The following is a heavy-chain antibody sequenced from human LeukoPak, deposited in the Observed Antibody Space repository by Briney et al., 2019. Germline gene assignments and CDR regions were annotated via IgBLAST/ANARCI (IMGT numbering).Heavy chain of an antibody. CDR1: GGSVSSGSYY. J-gene: IGHJ4*02. V-gene: IGHV4-61*01. CDR2: IYYSGST. D-gene: IGHD2-2*03. Sequence: SETLSLTCTVSGGSVSSGSYYWSWLRQPPGKGLEWIGYIYYSGSTNYNPSLKSRVTISVDTSKNQFSLKLSSVTAADTAVYYCARGIRGYFYFDYWGQGTLVTVSS. CDR3: ARGIRGYFYFDY.